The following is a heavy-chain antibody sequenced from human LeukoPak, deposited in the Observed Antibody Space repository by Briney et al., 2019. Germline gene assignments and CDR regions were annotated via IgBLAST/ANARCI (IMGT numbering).Heavy chain of an antibody. Sequence: PSGTLSLTCAVSGGSISSSSWWSWVRQPPGKGLEWIGEIYHSGSTYYNPSLKSRVTISVDTSKNQFSLKLSSVTAADTAVYYCARTRYSSSYHAFDNWGQGTLVTVSS. J-gene: IGHJ4*02. CDR1: GGSISSSSW. CDR3: ARTRYSSSYHAFDN. D-gene: IGHD3-3*01. CDR2: IYHSGST. V-gene: IGHV4-4*02.